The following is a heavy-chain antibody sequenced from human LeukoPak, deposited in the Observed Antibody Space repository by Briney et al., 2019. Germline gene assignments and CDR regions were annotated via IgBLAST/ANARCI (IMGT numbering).Heavy chain of an antibody. CDR3: ASGLIDY. J-gene: IGHJ4*02. CDR2: ISSSRSYI. Sequence: PGGSLRLSCAASGFTFSSYAMSWVRQAPGKGLEWVSSISSSRSYIYYADSVKGRFTISRDNAKNSLYLQMNSLRAEDTAVYYCASGLIDYWGQGTLVTVSS. V-gene: IGHV3-21*01. CDR1: GFTFSSYA. D-gene: IGHD2-8*01.